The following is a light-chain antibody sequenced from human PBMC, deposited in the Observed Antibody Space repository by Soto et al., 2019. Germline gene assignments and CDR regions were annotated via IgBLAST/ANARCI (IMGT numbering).Light chain of an antibody. CDR1: RTVDGNY. J-gene: IGKJ5*01. CDR2: SAS. Sequence: PRERATLSCRASRTVDGNYLAWYHQKPGQAPRLLIHSASTRAPGIPDRFSASGAGTDFTLTISRLEPEDSAVYYCQQYGSSGTFGQGTRLEIK. V-gene: IGKV3-20*01. CDR3: QQYGSSGT.